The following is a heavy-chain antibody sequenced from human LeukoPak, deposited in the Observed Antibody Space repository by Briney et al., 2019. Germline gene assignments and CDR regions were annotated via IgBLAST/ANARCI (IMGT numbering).Heavy chain of an antibody. CDR1: GYTFIGYY. V-gene: IGHV1-2*06. CDR3: ATSVAVAGSFDY. D-gene: IGHD6-19*01. Sequence: ASLKVSCKASGYTFIGYYIHWVRQAPGQGLEWMGRINPNSGGTDYAQKFQGRVTTTRDTSISTAYLEFSRLRSDDTAVYYCATSVAVAGSFDYWGQGTLVTVSS. J-gene: IGHJ4*02. CDR2: INPNSGGT.